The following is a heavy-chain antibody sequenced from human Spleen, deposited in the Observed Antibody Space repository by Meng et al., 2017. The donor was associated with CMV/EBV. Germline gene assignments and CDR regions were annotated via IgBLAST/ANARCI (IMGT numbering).Heavy chain of an antibody. CDR3: ARYSRNRYYYYGMDV. J-gene: IGHJ6*02. CDR1: GFTFSSYW. D-gene: IGHD1-14*01. Sequence: GESLKISCAASGFTFSSYWMSWVRQAPGKGLEWVANIKQDGSEKYYVDSVKGRFTISRDNAKNSLYLQMNSLRAEDTAVYYCARYSRNRYYYYGMDVWGQGTTVTSP. V-gene: IGHV3-7*01. CDR2: IKQDGSEK.